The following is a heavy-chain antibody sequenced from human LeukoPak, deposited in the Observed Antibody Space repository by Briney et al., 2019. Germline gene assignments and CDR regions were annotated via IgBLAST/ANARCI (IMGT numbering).Heavy chain of an antibody. D-gene: IGHD3-22*01. CDR2: INPNSGGT. J-gene: IGHJ5*01. CDR1: GYTFTDYL. CDR3: ARDREFCDSNCYSGWFAS. Sequence: GASVRVSCKASGYTFTDYLIHWVRQAPGQGPEWMGRINPNSGGTRYAQKFQGRVIMTRDTSITTLYMELSGLRSDDTAVYYCARDREFCDSNCYSGWFASWGQGTLVTVSS. V-gene: IGHV1-2*06.